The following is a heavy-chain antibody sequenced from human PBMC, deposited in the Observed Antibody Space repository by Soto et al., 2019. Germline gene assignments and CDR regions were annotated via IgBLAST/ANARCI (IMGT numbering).Heavy chain of an antibody. D-gene: IGHD3-10*01. V-gene: IGHV1-18*01. J-gene: IGHJ4*02. Sequence: QAQLVQSGAEVKKPGASVKVSCKASGYTFSSYGISWVRQAPGQGLEWLGWISGQNDKTNYAPKVRDRVTLTTDTSTSTAFMELKSLRSDDTAVYFCARVGTLVRGIWGIWGQGTPVTVSS. CDR3: ARVGTLVRGIWGI. CDR1: GYTFSSYG. CDR2: ISGQNDKT.